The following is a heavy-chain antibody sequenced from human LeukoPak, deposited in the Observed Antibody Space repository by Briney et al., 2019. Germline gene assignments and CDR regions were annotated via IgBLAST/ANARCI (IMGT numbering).Heavy chain of an antibody. D-gene: IGHD1-26*01. CDR3: ARHGRIVGASFQR. J-gene: IGHJ1*01. CDR1: GGFISSSSYY. V-gene: IGHV4-39*01. CDR2: IFYSGST. Sequence: SETLSLSCTVSGGFISSSSYYWGWIRQPPGKGLEWIGSIFYSGSTYYNPSLKSRVTISVDTSKNQFSLRLSSVTAADTAVYYCARHGRIVGASFQRWGESTLVTVSS.